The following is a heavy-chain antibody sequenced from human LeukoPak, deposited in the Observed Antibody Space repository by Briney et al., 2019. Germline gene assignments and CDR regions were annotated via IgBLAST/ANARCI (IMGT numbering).Heavy chain of an antibody. D-gene: IGHD3-22*01. Sequence: GGSLRLSCAASGFTFSSYAMHWVRQAPGRGLEWVAVISYDGSNKYYADSVKGRFTISRDNSKNTLYLQMNSLRAEDTAVYYCASADDRSGYHQDYWGRGTLVTVSS. CDR1: GFTFSSYA. J-gene: IGHJ4*01. CDR2: ISYDGSNK. V-gene: IGHV3-30-3*01. CDR3: ASADDRSGYHQDY.